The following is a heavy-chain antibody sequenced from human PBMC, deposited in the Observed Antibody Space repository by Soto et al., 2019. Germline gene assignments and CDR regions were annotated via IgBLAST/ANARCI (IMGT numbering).Heavy chain of an antibody. Sequence: PSETLSLTCAVYGGSFSGYYWSWIRQPPGKGLEWIGEINHSGRTNYNPSIKSQDTISVDRSKNQFSLKLSSVTAADTAVYYCARVNYDYVWGSYRPYGMDVWGQGTTVTVSS. J-gene: IGHJ6*02. CDR3: ARVNYDYVWGSYRPYGMDV. D-gene: IGHD3-16*02. V-gene: IGHV4-34*01. CDR2: INHSGRT. CDR1: GGSFSGYY.